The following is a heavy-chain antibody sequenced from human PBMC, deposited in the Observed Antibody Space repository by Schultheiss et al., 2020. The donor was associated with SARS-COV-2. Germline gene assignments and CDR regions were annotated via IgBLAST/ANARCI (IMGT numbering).Heavy chain of an antibody. CDR2: ISSSGSTI. V-gene: IGHV3-48*01. CDR1: GFTFKNNA. CDR3: ARDDYGMDV. Sequence: GESLKISCEGSGFTFKNNAMSWVRQAPGKGLEWVSSISSSGSTIYYADSVKGRFTASRDNSKNVVFLEMNSLRAEDTAVYYCARDDYGMDVWGQGTTVTVSS. J-gene: IGHJ6*02.